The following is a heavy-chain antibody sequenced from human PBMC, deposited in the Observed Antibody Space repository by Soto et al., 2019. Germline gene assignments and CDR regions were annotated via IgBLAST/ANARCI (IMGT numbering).Heavy chain of an antibody. V-gene: IGHV4-34*01. Sequence: QVQLQQWGAGLLKPSETLSLTCAVYGGSFSGYYWSWIRQPPGKGLEWIGEINHSGSTNYNPSLKSRVTISVDTSKNQFSLKLSSVTAADTAVYYCARGRGRSRGWERRSEYFQHWGQGTLVTVSS. CDR2: INHSGST. CDR1: GGSFSGYY. D-gene: IGHD6-19*01. J-gene: IGHJ1*01. CDR3: ARGRGRSRGWERRSEYFQH.